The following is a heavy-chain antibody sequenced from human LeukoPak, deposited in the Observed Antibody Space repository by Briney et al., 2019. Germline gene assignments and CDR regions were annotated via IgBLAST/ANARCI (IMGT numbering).Heavy chain of an antibody. CDR3: AKDPLGYSSGWDPYYFDY. J-gene: IGHJ4*02. Sequence: PGGSLRLSCAASGFSVSRNYMSWVRQAPGKGLQWVSVIYSGGSTYYANSVRGRFTISRDNSKNMVYLQMNSLRAEDTAVYYCAKDPLGYSSGWDPYYFDYWGQGTLVTVSS. CDR1: GFSVSRNY. CDR2: IYSGGST. V-gene: IGHV3-53*01. D-gene: IGHD6-19*01.